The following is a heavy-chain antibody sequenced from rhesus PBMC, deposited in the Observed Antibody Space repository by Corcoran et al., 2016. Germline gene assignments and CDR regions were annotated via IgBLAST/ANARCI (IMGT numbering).Heavy chain of an antibody. CDR1: GGSITSNY. D-gene: IGHD5-24*01. CDR2: MSGSGGRT. V-gene: IGHV4-173*01. Sequence: QVQLQESGPGLVKPSETLSLTCAVSGGSITSNYWSWIRQPPGKGLGWIGRMSGSGGRTDYHPSRTSRVTISTDTSKNQFSLKLSCVTAADTAVYYGARDSGYSYRFDVWGPGVLVTVSS. CDR3: ARDSGYSYRFDV. J-gene: IGHJ5-1*01.